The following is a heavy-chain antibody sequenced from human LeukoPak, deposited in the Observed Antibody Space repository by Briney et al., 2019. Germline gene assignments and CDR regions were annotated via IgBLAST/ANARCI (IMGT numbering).Heavy chain of an antibody. CDR2: IYYSGST. V-gene: IGHV4-59*01. Sequence: SETLSLTCAVYGGSFSGYYWSWIRQPPGKGLEWIGYIYYSGSTNYNPSLKSRVTISVDTSKNQFSLKLSSVTAADTAVYYCARAKDGYSYDSTAIDYWGQGTLVTVSS. CDR1: GGSFSGYY. CDR3: ARAKDGYSYDSTAIDY. D-gene: IGHD5-18*01. J-gene: IGHJ4*02.